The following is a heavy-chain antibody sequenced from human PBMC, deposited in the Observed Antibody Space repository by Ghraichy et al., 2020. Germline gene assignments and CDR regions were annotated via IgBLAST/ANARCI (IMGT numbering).Heavy chain of an antibody. Sequence: SETLSLTCTVSGGSISSYYWSWIRQPPGKGLEWIGYIYYSGSTNYNPSLKSRVTISVDTSKNQFSLKLSSVTAADTAVYYCARDGWELEDYYYYGMDVWGQGTTVTVSS. J-gene: IGHJ6*02. CDR3: ARDGWELEDYYYYGMDV. CDR2: IYYSGST. CDR1: GGSISSYY. D-gene: IGHD1-26*01. V-gene: IGHV4-59*01.